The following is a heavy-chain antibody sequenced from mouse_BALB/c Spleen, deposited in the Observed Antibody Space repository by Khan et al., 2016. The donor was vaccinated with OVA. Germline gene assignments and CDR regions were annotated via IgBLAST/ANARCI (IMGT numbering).Heavy chain of an antibody. V-gene: IGHV1-7*01. CDR2: INPSTGYT. Sequence: QVQLQQSGAELAKPGASVKMSCKASGYTFTSYWMHWVKQRPGQGLEWIGYINPSTGYTEYNQRFKDKATLTADKYSSTAYMQLSSLTSEESAVYYVANHGSSSAWLTYWGQGTLVTVSA. J-gene: IGHJ3*01. D-gene: IGHD1-1*01. CDR1: GYTFTSYW. CDR3: ANHGSSSAWLTY.